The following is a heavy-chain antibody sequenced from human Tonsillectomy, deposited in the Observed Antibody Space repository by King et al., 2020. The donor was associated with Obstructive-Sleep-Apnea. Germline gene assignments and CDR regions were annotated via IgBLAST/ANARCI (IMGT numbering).Heavy chain of an antibody. CDR1: GGSITSTSYY. D-gene: IGHD2-2*01. CDR2: MYYSGST. CDR3: ATGTGYCSSTSCYEFDP. Sequence: QMQLQESGPGLVKPSETLSLTCTVSGGSITSTSYYWGWIRQPPGKGLEWIGSMYYSGSTYYNPSLKSRVTISVDTSKNPFSLKLSSVTAADTAAYYCATGTGYCSSTSCYEFDPWGQGTLVTVSS. J-gene: IGHJ5*02. V-gene: IGHV4-39*07.